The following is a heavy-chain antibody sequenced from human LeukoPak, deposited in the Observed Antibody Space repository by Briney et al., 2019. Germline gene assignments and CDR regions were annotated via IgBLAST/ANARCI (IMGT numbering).Heavy chain of an antibody. CDR2: IFHTGYT. CDR3: ARETEKQWHY. D-gene: IGHD6-19*01. Sequence: SETLSLTCTVSGYPISMGYFWGWIRHPPGKGLEWIGSIFHTGYTFYDPSFKRRLTISVDTSKNQFSLRLSSVTAADTAVYYCARETEKQWHYWGHGTMVTVSS. J-gene: IGHJ3*01. V-gene: IGHV4-38-2*02. CDR1: GYPISMGYF.